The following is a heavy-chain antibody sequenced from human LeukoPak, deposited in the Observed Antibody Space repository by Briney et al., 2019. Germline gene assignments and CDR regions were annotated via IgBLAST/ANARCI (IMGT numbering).Heavy chain of an antibody. D-gene: IGHD3-16*01. J-gene: IGHJ6*03. CDR3: AKDGSWGDYQFYFYIDV. V-gene: IGHV3-23*01. Sequence: GGSLRLSCAVSGFTFGNSAMSWVRQAPGKGLEWISGISASGHYTYTADSLKGRFTISRDNSKNTLYLQMNNLRAEDTALYYCAKDGSWGDYQFYFYIDVWGNGTTVTVPS. CDR2: ISASGHYT. CDR1: GFTFGNSA.